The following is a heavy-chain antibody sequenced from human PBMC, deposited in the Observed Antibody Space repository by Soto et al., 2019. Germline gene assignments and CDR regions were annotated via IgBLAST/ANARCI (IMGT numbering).Heavy chain of an antibody. CDR2: IYYSGST. J-gene: IGHJ4*02. CDR1: GGSISSYY. Sequence: PSETLSLTCTVSGGSISSYYWSWIRQPPGKGLVWIGYIYYSGSTNYNPSLKSRVTISVDTSKNQFSLKLSSVTAADTAVYYCARDLTSSSWGGYFDSWGQGALVTVSS. V-gene: IGHV4-59*01. CDR3: ARDLTSSSWGGYFDS. D-gene: IGHD6-6*01.